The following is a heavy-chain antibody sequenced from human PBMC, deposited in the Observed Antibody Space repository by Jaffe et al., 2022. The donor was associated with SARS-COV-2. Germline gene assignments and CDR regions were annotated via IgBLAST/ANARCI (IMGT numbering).Heavy chain of an antibody. CDR3: ARDGYGGNFDY. D-gene: IGHD2-15*01. CDR2: IYHSGST. V-gene: IGHV4-38-2*02. CDR1: GYSISSGYY. J-gene: IGHJ4*02. Sequence: QVQLQESGPGLVKPSETLSLTCTVSGYSISSGYYWGWIRQPPGKGLEWIGSIYHSGSTYYNPSLKSRVTISVDTSKNQFSLKLSSVTAADTAVYYCARDGYGGNFDYWGQGTLVTVSS.